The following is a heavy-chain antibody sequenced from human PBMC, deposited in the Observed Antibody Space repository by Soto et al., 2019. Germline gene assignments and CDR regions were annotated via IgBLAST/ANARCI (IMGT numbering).Heavy chain of an antibody. Sequence: PSETLSLTCTVSGDSIRGDAYRSLIRQFPGRGQEWIVCFSSSGSTYYNPSLNNRISLSRDTSQNQFYLELYYVTAGDTAMYYCARSIVTRVVSPSDGIDPWGQGTMVTVS. CDR3: ARSIVTRVVSPSDGIDP. V-gene: IGHV4-31*03. J-gene: IGHJ5*02. CDR2: FSSSGST. CDR1: GDSIRGDAY. D-gene: IGHD2-21*02.